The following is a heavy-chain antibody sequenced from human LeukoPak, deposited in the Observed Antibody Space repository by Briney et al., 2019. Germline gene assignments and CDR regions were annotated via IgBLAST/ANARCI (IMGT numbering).Heavy chain of an antibody. D-gene: IGHD3-3*01. CDR1: GGSISSYY. J-gene: IGHJ5*02. Sequence: SETLSLTCTVSGGSISSYYWSWIRQPPGKGLEWIGYIYYSGSTNYNPSLKSRVTISVDTSKNQFSLKLSSVTAADTAVYYCARGGDFWSGFWFDPWGQGTLVTVSS. CDR3: ARGGDFWSGFWFDP. CDR2: IYYSGST. V-gene: IGHV4-59*01.